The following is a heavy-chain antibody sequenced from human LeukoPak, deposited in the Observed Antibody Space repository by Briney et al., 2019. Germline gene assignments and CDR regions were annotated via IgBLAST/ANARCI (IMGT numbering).Heavy chain of an antibody. CDR2: MNPNSGNT. CDR3: ARGQMTTVVTPHDY. V-gene: IGHV1-8*01. CDR1: GYTFTSYD. J-gene: IGHJ4*02. D-gene: IGHD4-23*01. Sequence: GASVKVSCKASGYTFTSYDINWVRQATGQGLEWMGWMNPNSGNTGYARKFQGRVTMTRNTSISTAYMELSSLRSEDAAVYYCARGQMTTVVTPHDYWGQGTLVTVSS.